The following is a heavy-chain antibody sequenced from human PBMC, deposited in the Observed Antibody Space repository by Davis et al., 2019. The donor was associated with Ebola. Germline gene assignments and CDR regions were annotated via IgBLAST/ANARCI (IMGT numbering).Heavy chain of an antibody. V-gene: IGHV3-23*01. D-gene: IGHD6-13*01. J-gene: IGHJ4*02. CDR3: ARDRTAAAGHY. Sequence: GESLKISCTDSVITFSSYAMTWVRQAPGKGLEWVSAISGSGGSTYYADSVKGRFTISRDNSKNTLYLQMSSLRAEDTAVYYCARDRTAAAGHYWGQGTLVTVSS. CDR2: ISGSGGST. CDR1: VITFSSYA.